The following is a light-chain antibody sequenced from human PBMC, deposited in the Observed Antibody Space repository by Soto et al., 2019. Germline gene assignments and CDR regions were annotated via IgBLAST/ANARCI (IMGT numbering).Light chain of an antibody. CDR1: QGIRND. J-gene: IGKJ4*01. CDR2: AAS. Sequence: AIQMTQSPSSLSASVGDRVTITCRASQGIRNDLGWYQQKQGKAPKLLIYAASSLQSGVPSRLRGSGYGTDLTITISSMQTEDFETYYCLQDYNYPLTFGGGTKVDIK. CDR3: LQDYNYPLT. V-gene: IGKV1-6*01.